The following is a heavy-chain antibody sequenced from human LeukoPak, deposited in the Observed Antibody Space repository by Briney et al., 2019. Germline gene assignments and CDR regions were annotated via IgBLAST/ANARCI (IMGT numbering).Heavy chain of an antibody. J-gene: IGHJ4*02. CDR1: GGSISSSSYS. V-gene: IGHV4-39*01. D-gene: IGHD5-18*01. CDR3: AKRGYSYGYVNY. Sequence: SETLSLTCTVSGGSISSSSYSWGWIRQPPGKGLEWIGSIYYSGSTYYNPSLKSRVTISVDTSKNQFSLKLSSVTAADTAVYYCAKRGYSYGYVNYWGQGTLVTVSS. CDR2: IYYSGST.